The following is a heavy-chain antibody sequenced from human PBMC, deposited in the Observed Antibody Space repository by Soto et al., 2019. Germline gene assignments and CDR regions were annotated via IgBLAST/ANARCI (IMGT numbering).Heavy chain of an antibody. CDR2: IFYTGTT. Sequence: NPSETLSLTCSVSGGSISYNSYDWGWIRQPPGKGLEWIGGIFYTGTTYYSPSLKDRATISGDTSKNQFSLRLSSVTAADTAVYYCARGRRYYDYVWGSYRSNPYFDYWGQGTLVTVSS. V-gene: IGHV4-39*01. J-gene: IGHJ4*02. CDR3: ARGRRYYDYVWGSYRSNPYFDY. CDR1: GGSISYNSYD. D-gene: IGHD3-16*02.